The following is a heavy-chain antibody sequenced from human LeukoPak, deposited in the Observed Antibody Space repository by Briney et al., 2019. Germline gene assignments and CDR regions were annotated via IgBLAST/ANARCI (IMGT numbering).Heavy chain of an antibody. Sequence: GASVKVSCKASGYTFTSYYMHWVRQAPGQGLEWMGIINPSGGSTSYAQKFQGRVTMTRNTSISTAYMELSSLRSEDTAVYYCATVYCTNGVCYIHYFDYWGQGTLVTVSS. CDR2: INPSGGST. CDR3: ATVYCTNGVCYIHYFDY. V-gene: IGHV1-46*01. D-gene: IGHD2-8*01. J-gene: IGHJ4*02. CDR1: GYTFTSYY.